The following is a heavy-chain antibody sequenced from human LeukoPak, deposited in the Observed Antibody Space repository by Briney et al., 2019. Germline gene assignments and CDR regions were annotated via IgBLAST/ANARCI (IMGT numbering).Heavy chain of an antibody. Sequence: SETLSLTCTVSSGSISSDYWGWIRQPPGKGLEWIGYIYYTGSTKYNPSLKSRVTLSIDTSKNQFSLKMTSITPADTAVYYCARSRSFYNRRVNVWNFDSWGQGTLVTVSS. CDR3: ARSRSFYNRRVNVWNFDS. D-gene: IGHD1-14*01. CDR1: SGSISSDY. J-gene: IGHJ4*02. CDR2: IYYTGST. V-gene: IGHV4-59*01.